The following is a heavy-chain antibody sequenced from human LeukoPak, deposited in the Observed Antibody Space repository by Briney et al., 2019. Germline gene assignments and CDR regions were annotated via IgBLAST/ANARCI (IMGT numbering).Heavy chain of an antibody. D-gene: IGHD6-13*01. CDR1: GFTFSNFG. Sequence: GGSLRLSCAASGFTFSNFGMHWVRQAPGKGLEWMTFISYDGSKKYYADSVKGRFTMSRDNSKNTLYLQMNSLRAEDTAVYYCAKGRGSSWYLFDYWGQGTLVTVSS. J-gene: IGHJ4*02. V-gene: IGHV3-33*05. CDR3: AKGRGSSWYLFDY. CDR2: ISYDGSKK.